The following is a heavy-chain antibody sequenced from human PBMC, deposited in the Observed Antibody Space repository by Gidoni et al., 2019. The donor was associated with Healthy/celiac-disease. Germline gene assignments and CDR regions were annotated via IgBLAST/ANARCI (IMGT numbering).Heavy chain of an antibody. V-gene: IGHV3-7*03. CDR2: IKQDGSEK. CDR3: ARGDMGGSYKKIYYFDY. CDR1: GFTFSSYW. Sequence: EVQLVESGGGLVQPGGSLRLSCAASGFTFSSYWMSWVRQAPGKGLEWVANIKQDGSEKYYVDSVKGRFTISRDNAKNSLYLQMNSLRAEDTAVYYCARGDMGGSYKKIYYFDYWGQGTLVTVSS. J-gene: IGHJ4*02. D-gene: IGHD1-26*01.